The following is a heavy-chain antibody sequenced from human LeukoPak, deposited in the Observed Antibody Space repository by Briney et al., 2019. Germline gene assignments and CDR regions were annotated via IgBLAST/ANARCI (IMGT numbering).Heavy chain of an antibody. CDR2: ISGSGDDT. Sequence: GGSLRLSCAASGFTISTYGMTWVRQAPGKGLEWVSAISGSGDDTYYADSVKGLFTISRDNSKNTLYLQMNRLRAEDTAIYYCAKDRRSSGPYNWFDPWGQGTLVTVSS. D-gene: IGHD3-22*01. CDR3: AKDRRSSGPYNWFDP. V-gene: IGHV3-23*01. CDR1: GFTISTYG. J-gene: IGHJ5*02.